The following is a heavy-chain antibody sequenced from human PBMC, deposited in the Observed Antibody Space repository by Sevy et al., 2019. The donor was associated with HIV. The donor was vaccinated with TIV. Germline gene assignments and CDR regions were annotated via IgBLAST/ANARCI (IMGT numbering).Heavy chain of an antibody. Sequence: GGSLRLSCAASGFTFSSYGMHWVRQAPGKGLEWVAVIWYDGSNKYYADSVKGRFTISRDNSKNTLYLQMNSLRAEDTAVYYCAKDIDSSGYYYGLDYWGQGTLVTVSS. CDR1: GFTFSSYG. V-gene: IGHV3-33*06. CDR3: AKDIDSSGYYYGLDY. CDR2: IWYDGSNK. D-gene: IGHD3-22*01. J-gene: IGHJ4*02.